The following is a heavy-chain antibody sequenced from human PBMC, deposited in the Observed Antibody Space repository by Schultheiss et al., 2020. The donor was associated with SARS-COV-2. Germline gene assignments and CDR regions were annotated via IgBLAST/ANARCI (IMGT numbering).Heavy chain of an antibody. Sequence: GGSLRLSCAASGFTFSSYGMHWVRQAPGKGLEWVAVIWYDGSNKYYADSVKGRFTISRDNSKNTLYLQMNSLRAEDTAVYYCVIAAAGTPPDYWGQGTLVTVSS. CDR3: VIAAAGTPPDY. V-gene: IGHV3-33*01. CDR2: IWYDGSNK. J-gene: IGHJ4*02. D-gene: IGHD6-13*01. CDR1: GFTFSSYG.